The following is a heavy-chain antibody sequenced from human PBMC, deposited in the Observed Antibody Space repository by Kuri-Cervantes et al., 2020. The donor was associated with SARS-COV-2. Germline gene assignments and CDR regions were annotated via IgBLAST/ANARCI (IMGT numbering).Heavy chain of an antibody. D-gene: IGHD1-26*01. V-gene: IGHV2-70*11. CDR3: ARMPGLAGSYSYDY. Sequence: TLYLTCSISGFSLNTRGMSVSWFRRPPGKALEWLARIEWNDDKYYSTPLKTKLSVSKDTSENQVSLTLTNMDPLDSATYYCARMPGLAGSYSYDYWGQGTLVTVSS. CDR1: GFSLNTRGMS. CDR2: IEWNDDK. J-gene: IGHJ4*02.